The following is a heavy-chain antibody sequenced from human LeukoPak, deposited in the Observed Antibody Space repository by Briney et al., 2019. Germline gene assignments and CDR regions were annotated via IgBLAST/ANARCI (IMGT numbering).Heavy chain of an antibody. CDR2: IYHSGST. Sequence: PSETLSLTCAVSGGSISSGGYSWSWIRQPPGKGLEWIGYIYHSGSTNYNPSLKSRVTVSVDTSKNQFSLKLSSVTAADTAVYYCARPASVGYSSWFDPWGQGTLVTVSS. D-gene: IGHD6-13*01. V-gene: IGHV4-30-2*01. CDR3: ARPASVGYSSWFDP. J-gene: IGHJ5*02. CDR1: GGSISSGGYS.